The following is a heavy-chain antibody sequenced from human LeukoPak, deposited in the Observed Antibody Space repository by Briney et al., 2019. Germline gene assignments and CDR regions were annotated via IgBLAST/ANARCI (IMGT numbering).Heavy chain of an antibody. V-gene: IGHV4-34*01. Sequence: SETLSLTCAVYGGSFSGYYWSWIRQPPGKGLEWIGEINHSGSTNYNPSLKSRVTISVDTSKNQFSLKLSSVTAADTAVYYCARVGPRATTVTTYNWFDPWGQGTLVTVSS. D-gene: IGHD4-17*01. CDR1: GGSFSGYY. CDR3: ARVGPRATTVTTYNWFDP. J-gene: IGHJ5*02. CDR2: INHSGST.